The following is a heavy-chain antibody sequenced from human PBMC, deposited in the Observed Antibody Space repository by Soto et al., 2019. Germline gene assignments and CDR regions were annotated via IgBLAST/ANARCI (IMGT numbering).Heavy chain of an antibody. V-gene: IGHV4-34*01. D-gene: IGHD3-10*01. J-gene: IGHJ4*02. CDR3: ARGRGSGAGFDY. Sequence: QVQLQQWGAGLLKPSETLSLTCAVYGGSFSGYYWSWIRQPPGKGLEWIGEINHSGSTNYNPSLKSRVTISVDTSKNQFSLKLSSVTAADTAVYYCARGRGSGAGFDYWGQGTLVTVSS. CDR2: INHSGST. CDR1: GGSFSGYY.